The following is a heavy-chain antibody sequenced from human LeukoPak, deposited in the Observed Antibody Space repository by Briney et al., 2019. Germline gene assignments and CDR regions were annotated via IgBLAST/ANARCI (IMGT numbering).Heavy chain of an antibody. CDR2: ISAYNGNT. D-gene: IGHD6-19*01. V-gene: IGHV1-18*01. Sequence: ASVKVSCTASGYTFTSYGISWVRQAPGQGLEWMGWISAYNGNTNYAQKLQGRVTMTTDTSTSTAYMELRSLRSDDTAVYYCATGPIAVAGTGVDYWGQGTLVTVSS. CDR3: ATGPIAVAGTGVDY. CDR1: GYTFTSYG. J-gene: IGHJ4*02.